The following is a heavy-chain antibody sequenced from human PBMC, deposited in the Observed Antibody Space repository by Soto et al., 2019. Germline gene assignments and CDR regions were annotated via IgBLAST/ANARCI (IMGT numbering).Heavy chain of an antibody. CDR1: GFTFSTYE. CDR2: ISSSGSTI. Sequence: PGGSLRLSCAASGFTFSTYEMNWVRQAPGKGLEWVSYISSSGSTIYYTDSMKGRFTISRDNAKNSLYLQMKSLRAEDTAVYYCARGGSYYCFDYWGQGTLVTVSS. J-gene: IGHJ4*02. CDR3: ARGGSYYCFDY. V-gene: IGHV3-48*03. D-gene: IGHD1-26*01.